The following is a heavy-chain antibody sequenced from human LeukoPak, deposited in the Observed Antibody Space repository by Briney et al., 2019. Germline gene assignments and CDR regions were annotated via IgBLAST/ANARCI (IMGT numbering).Heavy chain of an antibody. CDR3: ARLHCSSTSCYPGNY. D-gene: IGHD2-2*01. J-gene: IGHJ4*02. V-gene: IGHV4-34*01. CDR1: GGSFSGYY. CDR2: INHSGST. Sequence: SETLSLTCAVYGGSFSGYYWSWIRQPPGKGLEWIGEINHSGSTNYNPSLKSRVTISVDTSKNQFSLKLSSVTAADTAVYYCARLHCSSTSCYPGNYWGQGTLVTVSS.